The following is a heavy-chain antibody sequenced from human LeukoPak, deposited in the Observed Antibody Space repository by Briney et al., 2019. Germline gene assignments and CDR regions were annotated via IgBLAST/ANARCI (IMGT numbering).Heavy chain of an antibody. CDR1: GGSISSYY. V-gene: IGHV4-59*01. Sequence: SETLSLTCTVTGGSISSYYWSWIRQPPGKGLEWIGYIYYSGSTNYNPSLKSRVTISVDTSKNQFSLKLSSVTAADTAVYYCASTGGYGYDYWGQGTLVTVSS. CDR2: IYYSGST. J-gene: IGHJ4*02. D-gene: IGHD5-18*01. CDR3: ASTGGYGYDY.